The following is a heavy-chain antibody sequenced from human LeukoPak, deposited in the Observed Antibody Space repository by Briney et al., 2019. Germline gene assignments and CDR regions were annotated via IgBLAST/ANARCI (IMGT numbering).Heavy chain of an antibody. Sequence: GASVKVSCKASGYTFTSYGISWVRQAPGQGLEWMGWISAYNGNTNYAQKFQGRVTMTRDTSISTAYMELSRLRSDDTAVYYCARSHSSGYYYVDWFDPWGQGTLVTVSS. CDR1: GYTFTSYG. CDR2: ISAYNGNT. J-gene: IGHJ5*02. D-gene: IGHD3-22*01. CDR3: ARSHSSGYYYVDWFDP. V-gene: IGHV1-18*01.